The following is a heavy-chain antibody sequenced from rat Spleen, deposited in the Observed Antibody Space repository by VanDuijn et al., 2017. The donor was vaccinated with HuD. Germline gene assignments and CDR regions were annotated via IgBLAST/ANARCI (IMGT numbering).Heavy chain of an antibody. V-gene: IGHV5-31*01. D-gene: IGHD5-1*01. CDR3: TSRWDGFAY. Sequence: EVQLVESGGGLVQPGRSLKRSCVASGFTFNNYWMPWIRQAPGTGLEWVASITNTGGSTYYPASVKGRFTIPRDNPKSTLCLQMNSLRSEDTATLYCTSRWDGFAYWGQGTLVTVSS. CDR1: GFTFNNYW. CDR2: ITNTGGST. J-gene: IGHJ3*01.